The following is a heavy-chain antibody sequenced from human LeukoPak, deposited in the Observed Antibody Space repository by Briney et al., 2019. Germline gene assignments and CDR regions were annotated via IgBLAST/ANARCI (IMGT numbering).Heavy chain of an antibody. J-gene: IGHJ4*02. CDR2: IHHPETT. CDR3: ARERGHQIVPPTWIHNGGFDF. CDR1: GYSISSGYF. D-gene: IGHD2-8*01. Sequence: SETLSLTCAVSGYSISSGYFWGWLRQPPGKGMEWIGTIHHPETTHYNPSLERRVTISIDTSKNQFSLRLSSVTAADTAVYYCARERGHQIVPPTWIHNGGFDFWGQGTLVTVSS. V-gene: IGHV4-38-2*02.